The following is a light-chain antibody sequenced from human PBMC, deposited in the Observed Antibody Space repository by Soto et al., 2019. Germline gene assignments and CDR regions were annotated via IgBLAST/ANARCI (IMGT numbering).Light chain of an antibody. J-gene: IGLJ1*01. Sequence: QSALTQPASVSGSPGQSITISCTGNSSDIGAYNYVSWYQQLPGKAPKVMIYDVSNRPSGVSDRFSGSKSGNTASLTISGLQAEDEADYYCNSYTRRSAXVFGTGTKVTVL. CDR2: DVS. CDR3: NSYTRRSAXV. V-gene: IGLV2-14*03. CDR1: SSDIGAYNY.